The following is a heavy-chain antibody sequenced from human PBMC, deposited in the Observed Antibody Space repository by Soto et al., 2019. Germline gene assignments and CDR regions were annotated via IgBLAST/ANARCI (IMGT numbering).Heavy chain of an antibody. Sequence: QVQLQESGPGLVMPSETLSLTCTVSGSSMSNYYVSWIRQSPGKGLEYIGYIYSTGRAAYNPSLPGGFTLSVDKSSDCFSRWLSCVSVADTARDSCARLGHVLWGVMWGKLTLVTVSS. CDR2: IYSTGRA. J-gene: IGHJ4*01. V-gene: IGHV4-4*08. CDR1: GSSMSNYY. CDR3: ARLGHVLWGVM. D-gene: IGHD3-16*01.